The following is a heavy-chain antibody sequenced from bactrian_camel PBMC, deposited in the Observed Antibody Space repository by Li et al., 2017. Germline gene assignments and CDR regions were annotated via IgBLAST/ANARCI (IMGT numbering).Heavy chain of an antibody. J-gene: IGHJ4*01. Sequence: HVQLVESGGGAVQAGGSLRLSCTAVSGRTFEDPAMAWYRQAPGNECEFVSAILTHGAAYYADSVKGRFTISQDDAKNVVYLQMNKLRPEDTAMYYCAADRNLAYGCGYFQEIKWSSWGQGTQVTVS. D-gene: IGHD2*01. CDR2: ILTHGAA. V-gene: IGHV3S53*01. CDR3: AADRNLAYGCGYFQEIKWSS. CDR1: GRTFEDPA.